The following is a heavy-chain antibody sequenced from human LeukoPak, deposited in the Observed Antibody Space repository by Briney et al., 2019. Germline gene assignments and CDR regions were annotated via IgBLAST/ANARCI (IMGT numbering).Heavy chain of an antibody. CDR1: GFTFSSYS. J-gene: IGHJ4*02. CDR2: ISSSSSYI. V-gene: IGHV3-21*01. Sequence: PGGSLRLSCAASGFTFSSYSMNWVRQAPGKGLEWVSSISSSSSYIYYADSVKGRFTISRDNSKNTLYLRMNSLRAEDTAVYYCAKDRSKPITGTSFDYWGQGTLVTVSS. CDR3: AKDRSKPITGTSFDY. D-gene: IGHD1-7*01.